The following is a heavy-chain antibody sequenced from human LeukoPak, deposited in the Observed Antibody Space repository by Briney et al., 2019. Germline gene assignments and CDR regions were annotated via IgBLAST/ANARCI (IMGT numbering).Heavy chain of an antibody. CDR1: GYSFTSYW. CDR3: ARRGGPKYSSSWYFDY. CDR2: IYPGDSDT. Sequence: GESLKISCKGSGYSFTSYWIGWVRQMPGKGLEWMGIIYPGDSDTRYSPSFQGQVTISADKSITTAYLQWSSLKASDTAIYYCARRGGPKYSSSWYFDYWGQGTLVTVSS. D-gene: IGHD6-13*01. J-gene: IGHJ4*02. V-gene: IGHV5-51*01.